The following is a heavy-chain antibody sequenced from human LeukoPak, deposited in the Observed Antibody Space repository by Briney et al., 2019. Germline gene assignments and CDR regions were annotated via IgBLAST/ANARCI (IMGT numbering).Heavy chain of an antibody. V-gene: IGHV4-59*01. D-gene: IGHD2-2*01. CDR1: GGSISSYY. CDR2: IYYSGST. J-gene: IGHJ6*03. Sequence: SETLSLTCTVSGGSISSYYWSWIRQPPGKGLEWIGYIYYSGSTNYNPSLKSRVTISVDTSKNQFSLKLSSVTAADTAVYYCARVEYCSSTSCSYYYYYMDVWGKGTTVTVSS. CDR3: ARVEYCSSTSCSYYYYYMDV.